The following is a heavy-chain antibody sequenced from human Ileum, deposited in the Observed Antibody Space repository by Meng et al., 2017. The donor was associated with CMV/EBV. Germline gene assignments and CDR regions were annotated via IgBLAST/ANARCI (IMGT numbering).Heavy chain of an antibody. CDR1: GGSFSDYY. Sequence: EQLQQWGAGLLKPSETLSLTCAVYGGSFSDYYWSWIRQPPGKGLEWIGEISHSGITNYNPSLKSRVTISIDTSKKQFSLKLSSVTAADTAVYYCARSRVYWYFDLWGRGTLVTVSS. J-gene: IGHJ2*01. CDR2: ISHSGIT. CDR3: ARSRVYWYFDL. V-gene: IGHV4-34*01.